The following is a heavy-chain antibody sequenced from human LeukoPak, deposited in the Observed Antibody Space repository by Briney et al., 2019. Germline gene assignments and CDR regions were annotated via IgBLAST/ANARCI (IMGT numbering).Heavy chain of an antibody. Sequence: SETLSLTCTVSGGSISSYYWSWIRQPPGKGLEWIGEINHSGSTNYNPSLKSRVTISVDTSKNQFSLKLSSVTAADTAVYYCARGSHYDYVWGSYRYSRDYFDYWGQGTLVTVSS. CDR2: INHSGST. J-gene: IGHJ4*02. D-gene: IGHD3-16*02. CDR1: GGSISSYY. V-gene: IGHV4-34*01. CDR3: ARGSHYDYVWGSYRYSRDYFDY.